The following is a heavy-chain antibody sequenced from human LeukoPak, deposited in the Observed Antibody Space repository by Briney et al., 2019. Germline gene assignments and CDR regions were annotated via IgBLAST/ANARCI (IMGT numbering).Heavy chain of an antibody. D-gene: IGHD4-17*01. CDR3: ARDRGMTTVTTNAFDI. CDR2: ISYDGSNK. V-gene: IGHV3-30-3*01. J-gene: IGHJ3*02. Sequence: GRSLSLSCAASGFTFSSYAMHWVRQAPGEGLEWVAVISYDGSNKYYADSVKGRFTISRDNSKNTLYLQMNSLRAEDTAVYYCARDRGMTTVTTNAFDIWGQGTMVTVSS. CDR1: GFTFSSYA.